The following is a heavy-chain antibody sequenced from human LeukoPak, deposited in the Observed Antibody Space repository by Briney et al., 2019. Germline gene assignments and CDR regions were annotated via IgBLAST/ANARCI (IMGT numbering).Heavy chain of an antibody. Sequence: PGGSLRLSCAASGFTFSGYWMSWVRQAPGKGLEWVANINQDGSEKYYVDSVKGRFTTSRDSAKNSLFLQMGSLRVEDTAVYYCARESTAGYNSSWYGFRNWGQGTLVSVSS. V-gene: IGHV3-7*01. CDR3: ARESTAGYNSSWYGFRN. D-gene: IGHD6-13*01. CDR1: GFTFSGYW. CDR2: INQDGSEK. J-gene: IGHJ1*01.